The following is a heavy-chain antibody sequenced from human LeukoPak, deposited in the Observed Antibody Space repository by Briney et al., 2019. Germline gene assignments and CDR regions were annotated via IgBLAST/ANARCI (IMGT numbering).Heavy chain of an antibody. CDR3: ASDKYNWNRYYYYGMDV. CDR1: GFTFCSYD. V-gene: IGHV3-30-3*01. J-gene: IGHJ6*02. CDR2: ISYDGSNK. D-gene: IGHD1/OR15-1a*01. Sequence: GGSLRLSCAASGFTFCSYDMHWVRQAPGKGREGVAVISYDGSNKYSADSVKGRFTISRDNSKNTLYLQMSSLRAEDTAVYYCASDKYNWNRYYYYGMDVWGQGTTVTVSS.